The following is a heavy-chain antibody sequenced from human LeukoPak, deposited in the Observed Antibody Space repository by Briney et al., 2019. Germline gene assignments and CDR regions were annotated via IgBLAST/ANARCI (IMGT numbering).Heavy chain of an antibody. D-gene: IGHD1-1*01. Sequence: PGGSLRLSCAASGFTFSDYYMSWIRQAPGKWLEWVSYISTTSSFTKYADSVKGRFTISRDNAKNSLYLQMNSLRAEDTAVYYCARNTGTYDYWGQGTLVTVSS. CDR1: GFTFSDYY. J-gene: IGHJ4*02. CDR3: ARNTGTYDY. V-gene: IGHV3-11*06. CDR2: ISTTSSFT.